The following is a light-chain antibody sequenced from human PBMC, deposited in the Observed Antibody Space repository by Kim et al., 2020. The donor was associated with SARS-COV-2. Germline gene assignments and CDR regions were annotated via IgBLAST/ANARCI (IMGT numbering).Light chain of an antibody. CDR2: KTS. CDR1: QSFRSW. Sequence: GDRVTITCRASQSFRSWLAGYQQKPGKVPKLLIYKTSILESGVPSRFSGSGSGAEFTLTISSLQPDDLATYYCQQYNNFPITFGQGTRLEIK. J-gene: IGKJ5*01. CDR3: QQYNNFPIT. V-gene: IGKV1-5*03.